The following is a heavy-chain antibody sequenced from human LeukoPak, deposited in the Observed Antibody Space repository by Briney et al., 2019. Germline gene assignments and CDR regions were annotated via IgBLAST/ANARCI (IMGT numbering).Heavy chain of an antibody. V-gene: IGHV3-23*01. CDR3: AKGVSYYGSGSYYQADY. CDR1: GFTFRSYA. D-gene: IGHD3-10*01. J-gene: IGHJ4*02. Sequence: QTGGSLRLSCAASGFTFRSYAMSWIRQAPGKGLEWVSAISGSGGSTNYADSVKGRFTLSRDNSKNTLYLQMNSLRAEDTAVYYCAKGVSYYGSGSYYQADYWGQGTLVTVST. CDR2: ISGSGGST.